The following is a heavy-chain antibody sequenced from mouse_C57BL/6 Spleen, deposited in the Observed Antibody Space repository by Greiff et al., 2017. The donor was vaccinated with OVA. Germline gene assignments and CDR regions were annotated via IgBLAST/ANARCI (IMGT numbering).Heavy chain of an antibody. J-gene: IGHJ4*01. Sequence: ESGPGLVKPSQSLSLTCSVTGYSITSGYYWNWIRQFPGNKLEWMGYISYDGSNNYNPSLKNRISITRDTSKNQFFLKLNSVTTEDTATYYCARRVGLYAMDYWGQGTSVTVSS. CDR3: ARRVGLYAMDY. CDR1: GYSITSGYY. D-gene: IGHD1-1*02. V-gene: IGHV3-6*01. CDR2: ISYDGSN.